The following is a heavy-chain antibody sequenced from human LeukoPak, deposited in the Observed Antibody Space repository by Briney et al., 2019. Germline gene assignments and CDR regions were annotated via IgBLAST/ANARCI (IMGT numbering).Heavy chain of an antibody. D-gene: IGHD3-16*01. V-gene: IGHV3-21*01. J-gene: IGHJ4*02. Sequence: PGGSLRLSCAASGFPFSSYSMNWARQAPGKGLEWVSSISSSSSYIYYADSVKGRFTISRDNAKNSLYLQMNSLRAEDTAVYYCARAPAGGSESFDYWGQGTLVTVSS. CDR3: ARAPAGGSESFDY. CDR2: ISSSSSYI. CDR1: GFPFSSYS.